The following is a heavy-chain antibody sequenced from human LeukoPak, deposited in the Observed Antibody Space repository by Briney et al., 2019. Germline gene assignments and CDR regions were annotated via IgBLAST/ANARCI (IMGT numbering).Heavy chain of an antibody. CDR2: IGVSGSTM. V-gene: IGHV3-48*03. Sequence: GGSLRLSCAASGFTFSSYEMNWVRQAPGKGLEWVSYIGVSGSTMYYAESVKGRFTISRDNAKNSLYLQMNSLRAEDTAVYYCARERYCSSTSCPHGDLDYWGQGALVSVSS. D-gene: IGHD2-2*01. J-gene: IGHJ4*02. CDR1: GFTFSSYE. CDR3: ARERYCSSTSCPHGDLDY.